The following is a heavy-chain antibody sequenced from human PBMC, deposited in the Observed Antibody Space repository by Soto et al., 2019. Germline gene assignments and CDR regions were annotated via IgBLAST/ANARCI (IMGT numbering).Heavy chain of an antibody. D-gene: IGHD2-15*01. CDR3: AKALVGIGYCSGGSCYSVPIF. CDR2: ISGSGGST. J-gene: IGHJ4*02. V-gene: IGHV3-23*01. CDR1: GFTFSSYA. Sequence: HPGGSLRLSCAASGFTFSSYAMHWVRQAPGKGLEWVSAISGSGGSTYYADSVKGRFTISRDNSKNTLYLQMNSLRAEDTAVYYCAKALVGIGYCSGGSCYSVPIFWGQGTLVTVSS.